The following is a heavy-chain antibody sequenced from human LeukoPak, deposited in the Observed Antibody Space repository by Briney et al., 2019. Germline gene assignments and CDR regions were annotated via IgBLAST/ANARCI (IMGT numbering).Heavy chain of an antibody. J-gene: IGHJ5*02. V-gene: IGHV1-18*01. CDR1: GYTFTSYG. Sequence: ASVKASCKASGYTFTSYGISWVRQAPGQGLEWMGWISAYNGNTNYAQKLQGRVTMTTDTSTSTAYMELRSLRSDDTAVYYCARGRRYSYGPTDDWFDPWGQGTLVTVSS. CDR2: ISAYNGNT. CDR3: ARGRRYSYGPTDDWFDP. D-gene: IGHD5-18*01.